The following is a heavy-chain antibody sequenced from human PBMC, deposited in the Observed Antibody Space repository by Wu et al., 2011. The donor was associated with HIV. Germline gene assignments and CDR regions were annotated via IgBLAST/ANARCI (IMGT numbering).Heavy chain of an antibody. CDR2: INPNSGGT. J-gene: IGHJ5*02. Sequence: QVQLVQSGTEVKKPGASVKVSCKASGYTITDYYIHWVRQAPGQGLEWMGWINPNSGGTNYAQKFKGRVTMTRDTSISTAYMELTRLRSDDTAVYYCARVMDTVTIGGXPRDWFDPWGQGTLAPSPQ. CDR3: ARVMDTVTIGGXPRDWFDP. CDR1: GYTITDYY. V-gene: IGHV1-2*02. D-gene: IGHD4-17*01.